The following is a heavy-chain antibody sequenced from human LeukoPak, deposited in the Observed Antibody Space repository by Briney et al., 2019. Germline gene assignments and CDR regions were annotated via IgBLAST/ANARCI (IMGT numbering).Heavy chain of an antibody. Sequence: SGGSLRLSCAASGFTFSSYAMSWVRQAPGKGLEWVAAISGSGGSTYYADSVKGRFTISRDNSKNTLYLQMNSLRAEDTAVYYCAKSGSGYQNWFDPWGQGTLVTVSS. CDR3: AKSGSGYQNWFDP. CDR1: GFTFSSYA. CDR2: ISGSGGST. J-gene: IGHJ5*02. D-gene: IGHD3-22*01. V-gene: IGHV3-23*01.